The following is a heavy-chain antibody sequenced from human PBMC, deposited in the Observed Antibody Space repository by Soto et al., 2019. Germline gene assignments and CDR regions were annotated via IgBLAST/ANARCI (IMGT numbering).Heavy chain of an antibody. Sequence: GGSLRLSCAASGFTFSSYGMHWVRQAPGKGLEWVAVISYDGSNKYYADSVKGRFTISRDNSKNTLYLQMNSLRAEDTAVYYCAKDKEGSYGSGSSYDYWGQGTLVTVSS. D-gene: IGHD3-10*01. V-gene: IGHV3-30*18. CDR1: GFTFSSYG. J-gene: IGHJ4*02. CDR3: AKDKEGSYGSGSSYDY. CDR2: ISYDGSNK.